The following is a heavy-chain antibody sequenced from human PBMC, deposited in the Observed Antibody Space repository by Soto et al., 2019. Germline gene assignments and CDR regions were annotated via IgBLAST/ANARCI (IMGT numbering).Heavy chain of an antibody. D-gene: IGHD1-20*01. V-gene: IGHV4-39*01. CDR3: DTFQQGYNCNYFAH. J-gene: IGHJ4*02. Sequence: GWVRQSPGRGTEWIGSVFYTGFTSYNPSLESRVSVSVDTSKNPFSLKASGVSAADTAVYYCDTFQQGYNCNYFAHWGQGALVIVS. CDR2: VFYTGFT.